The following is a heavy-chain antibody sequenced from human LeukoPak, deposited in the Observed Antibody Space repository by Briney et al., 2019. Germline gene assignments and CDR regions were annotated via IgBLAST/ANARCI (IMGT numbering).Heavy chain of an antibody. J-gene: IGHJ4*02. CDR1: GFTFSSYA. V-gene: IGHV3-23*01. D-gene: IGHD2/OR15-2a*01. Sequence: GGSLRLSCAASGFTFSSYAMTWVRQAPGKGLEWVSVISGIGGNTYHADSVKGRFTISRDNSKNTLSLQMNSLRVEDTAVYYCAKGRDFLDYWGQGTLVTVSS. CDR3: AKGRDFLDY. CDR2: ISGIGGNT.